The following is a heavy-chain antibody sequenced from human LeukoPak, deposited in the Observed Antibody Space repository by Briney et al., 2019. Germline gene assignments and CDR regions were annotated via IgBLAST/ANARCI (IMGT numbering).Heavy chain of an antibody. Sequence: AGGSLRLSCAASGFTFSSYGMSWVRQAPGKGLEWVSAISGSGGSTYYADSVNGLFTISRDNYKNTLYLQMNSLRDEDTAVYYCAKDQASGLYYYYMEVWGKGTTVTISS. CDR2: ISGSGGST. J-gene: IGHJ6*03. CDR1: GFTFSSYG. V-gene: IGHV3-23*01. CDR3: AKDQASGLYYYYMEV.